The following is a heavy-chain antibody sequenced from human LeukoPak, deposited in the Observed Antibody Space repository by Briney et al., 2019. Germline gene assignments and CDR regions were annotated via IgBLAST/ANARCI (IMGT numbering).Heavy chain of an antibody. J-gene: IGHJ5*02. Sequence: ASLKVSCEPSGYTFTAYYLHWARQAPGQGLEWMGWINPNSGDTNYAQKFQGRVTMTRDTSISTAYMELSSLRSDDTAVYYCARDMLGLSDWFDPWGEGTLGTVSP. V-gene: IGHV1-2*02. CDR1: GYTFTAYY. CDR2: INPNSGDT. CDR3: ARDMLGLSDWFDP. D-gene: IGHD2-8*01.